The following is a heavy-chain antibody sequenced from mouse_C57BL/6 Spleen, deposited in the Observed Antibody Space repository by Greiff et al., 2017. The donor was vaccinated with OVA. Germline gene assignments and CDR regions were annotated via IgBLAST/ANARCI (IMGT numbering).Heavy chain of an antibody. CDR1: GYTFTDYY. Sequence: EVQLQQSGPELVKPGASVKISCKAYGYTFTDYYMNWVKQSHGKSLEWIGDINPNNGGTSYNQKFKGKATLTVDKSSSTAYMELRSLTSEDSAVYYCARSYDYDPYYFDYWGQGTTLTVSS. D-gene: IGHD2-4*01. CDR3: ARSYDYDPYYFDY. J-gene: IGHJ2*01. V-gene: IGHV1-26*01. CDR2: INPNNGGT.